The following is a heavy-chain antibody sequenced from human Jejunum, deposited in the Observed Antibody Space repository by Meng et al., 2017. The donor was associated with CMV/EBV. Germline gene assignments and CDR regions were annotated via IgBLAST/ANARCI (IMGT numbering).Heavy chain of an antibody. J-gene: IGHJ4*02. CDR3: ARGGGTVTTITDY. V-gene: IGHV3-23*01. D-gene: IGHD4-17*01. CDR2: ISGSSGGT. CDR1: VFPFKNYA. Sequence: SVFPFKNYALTGVRQAPGQGLEWVSGISGSSGGTYYADSVKGRFTISRDNSQNTLYLQMNSLRAEDTALYYCARGGGTVTTITDYWGQGTLVTVSS.